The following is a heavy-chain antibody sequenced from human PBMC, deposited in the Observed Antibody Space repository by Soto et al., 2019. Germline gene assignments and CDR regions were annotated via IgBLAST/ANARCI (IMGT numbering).Heavy chain of an antibody. J-gene: IGHJ3*02. D-gene: IGHD3-3*01. CDR1: GCTFSSYW. CDR2: IKQDGSEK. Sequence: GGSLRLSCAASGCTFSSYWMSWVRQAPGKGLEWVANIKQDGSEKYYVDSVKGRFTISRDNAKNSLYLQMNSLRAEDTAVYYCARVYGFSYDFWRKVKGGDAFDIWGQGTMVTVSS. CDR3: ARVYGFSYDFWRKVKGGDAFDI. V-gene: IGHV3-7*03.